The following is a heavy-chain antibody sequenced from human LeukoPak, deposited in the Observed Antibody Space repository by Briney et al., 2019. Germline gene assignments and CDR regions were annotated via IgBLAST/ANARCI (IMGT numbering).Heavy chain of an antibody. D-gene: IGHD2-21*02. CDR2: ISGSGGST. CDR1: GFTFSSYD. CDR3: SLRAFWFDP. Sequence: GGSLRLSCAASGFTFSSYDMSWVRQAPGKGLEWVSAISGSGGSTYYADSVKGRFTISRVNSKNTLFLQMNSLRAEDTAVYYCSLRAFWFDPWGQGTLVSVSS. J-gene: IGHJ5*02. V-gene: IGHV3-23*01.